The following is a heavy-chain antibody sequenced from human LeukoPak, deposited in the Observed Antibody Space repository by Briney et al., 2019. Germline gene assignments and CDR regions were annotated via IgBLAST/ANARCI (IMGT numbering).Heavy chain of an antibody. D-gene: IGHD1-26*01. Sequence: GGSLRLSCAASGFTFSSYAMHWVRQAPGKGLEWVAVISYDGSNKYYADSVKGRFTISRDNSKNTLYLQMNSLRAEDTAVYYCAATTTTRRVERELGTFDNWGQGTLVTVSS. CDR1: GFTFSSYA. V-gene: IGHV3-30-3*01. CDR2: ISYDGSNK. J-gene: IGHJ4*02. CDR3: AATTTTRRVERELGTFDN.